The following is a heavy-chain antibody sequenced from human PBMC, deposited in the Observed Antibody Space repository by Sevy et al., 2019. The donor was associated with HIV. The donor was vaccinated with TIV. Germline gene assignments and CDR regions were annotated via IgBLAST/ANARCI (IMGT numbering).Heavy chain of an antibody. J-gene: IGHJ4*02. Sequence: ASVKVSCKASGYTFTGYYMHWVRQAPGQGLEWMGWINPNSGGTNYAEKFQGRVTMTRDTSISTAYMELSRLRSDDTAVYYCARGPYDYVCGSYHYPYFDYWGQGTLVTVS. CDR2: INPNSGGT. CDR3: ARGPYDYVCGSYHYPYFDY. V-gene: IGHV1-2*02. D-gene: IGHD3-16*02. CDR1: GYTFTGYY.